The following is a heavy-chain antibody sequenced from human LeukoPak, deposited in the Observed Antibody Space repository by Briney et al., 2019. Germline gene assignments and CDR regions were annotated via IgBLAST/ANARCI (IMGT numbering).Heavy chain of an antibody. CDR2: INHSGST. D-gene: IGHD6-6*01. V-gene: IGHV4-34*01. J-gene: IGHJ4*02. CDR1: GGSFSGYY. CDR3: ARGRSSFDY. Sequence: SETLSLTCAVYGGSFSGYYWSWIRQPPGKGLEWIGEINHSGSTNYNPSLKSRVTISVDTSKNQFSLKLSSVTAADTAVYYCARGRSSFDYWGQGTPVTVSS.